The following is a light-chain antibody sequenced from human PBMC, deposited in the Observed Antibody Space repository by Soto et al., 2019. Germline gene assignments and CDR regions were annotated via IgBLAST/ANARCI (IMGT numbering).Light chain of an antibody. CDR2: AAS. Sequence: DIVLTQSPGTLSLSPGERATLSCRASQTVTNSYLAWYQQKPGQAPSLPIHAASTTASAIPDRCSGGGSAADLTLIIGSLEPDDSAVYYCQQYGSSPMYTFGRGTKLEIK. CDR3: QQYGSSPMYT. CDR1: QTVTNSY. J-gene: IGKJ2*01. V-gene: IGKV3-20*01.